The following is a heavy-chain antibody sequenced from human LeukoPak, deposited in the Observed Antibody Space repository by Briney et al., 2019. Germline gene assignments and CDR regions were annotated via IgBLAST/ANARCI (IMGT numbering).Heavy chain of an antibody. CDR2: ISYSGST. CDR3: ATYLYGIFDF. D-gene: IGHD4-17*01. CDR1: DSISSYS. Sequence: SETLSLTCTISDSISSYSRSWIRQPPGKGLEWIGYISYSGSTNSNPSLKSRVTISVDTSKKQFALKLRSVTAADTAVYYCATYLYGIFDFWGQGTLVTVSS. J-gene: IGHJ4*02. V-gene: IGHV4-59*01.